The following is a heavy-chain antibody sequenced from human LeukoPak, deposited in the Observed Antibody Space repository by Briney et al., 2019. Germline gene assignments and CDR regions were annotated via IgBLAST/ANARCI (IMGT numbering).Heavy chain of an antibody. CDR2: IIPILGIA. CDR3: AREPRSSSLGDDYYYYMDV. D-gene: IGHD6-6*01. J-gene: IGHJ6*03. Sequence: SVKVSCKASGGTFSSYAISWVRQAPGQGLEWMGRIIPILGIANYAQKFQGRVTITADKSTSTAYMELSSLRSEDTAVYYCAREPRSSSLGDDYYYYMDVWGKGTTVTVSS. CDR1: GGTFSSYA. V-gene: IGHV1-69*04.